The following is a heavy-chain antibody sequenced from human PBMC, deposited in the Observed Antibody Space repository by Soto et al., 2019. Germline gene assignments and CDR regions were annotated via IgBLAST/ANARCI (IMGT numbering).Heavy chain of an antibody. CDR2: IYYSGST. D-gene: IGHD3-16*02. Sequence: SETLSLTCTVSGGSISSSSYYWGWIRQPPGKGLEWIVSIYYSGSTYYNPSLKSRVTISVDTSKNQFSLKLSSVTAADTAVYYCASSVVGVWGSYRSSAFDIWGQGTMVSVSS. CDR1: GGSISSSSYY. J-gene: IGHJ3*02. CDR3: ASSVVGVWGSYRSSAFDI. V-gene: IGHV4-39*01.